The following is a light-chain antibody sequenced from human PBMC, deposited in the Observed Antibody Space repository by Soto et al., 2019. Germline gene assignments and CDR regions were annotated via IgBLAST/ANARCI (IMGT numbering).Light chain of an antibody. CDR2: EGT. J-gene: IGLJ1*01. V-gene: IGLV2-23*01. Sequence: QSALTQPASVSGPLGQSIVISCTGSSSDIGSYDLVSWYQHYPGKAHKVVIFEGTKRPSGVSNRFSGSKSGNTASLTISGLQTEDEADYYCCSYAGSRTDVFGAGTKLTVL. CDR3: CSYAGSRTDV. CDR1: SSDIGSYDL.